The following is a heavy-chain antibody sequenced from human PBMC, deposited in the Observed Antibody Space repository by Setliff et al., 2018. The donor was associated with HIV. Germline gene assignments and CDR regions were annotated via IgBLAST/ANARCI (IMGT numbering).Heavy chain of an antibody. Sequence: ASVKVSCKASGYNFTGYYMHWVRQAPGQGLEGMGRINPNSGGTNYAQKFQGRVTMTRDTSISTAYMELSRLRSDDPAVYYCARKRGRGATTWSYDAFDLWGQGTMVTVSS. V-gene: IGHV1-2*06. D-gene: IGHD1-26*01. CDR1: GYNFTGYY. CDR2: INPNSGGT. J-gene: IGHJ3*01. CDR3: ARKRGRGATTWSYDAFDL.